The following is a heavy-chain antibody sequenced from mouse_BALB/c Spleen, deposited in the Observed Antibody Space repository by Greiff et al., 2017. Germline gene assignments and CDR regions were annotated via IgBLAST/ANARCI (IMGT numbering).Heavy chain of an antibody. CDR3: ARDGLRQAWFAY. J-gene: IGHJ3*01. CDR2: ISDGGSYT. Sequence: EVNVVESGGGLVKPGGSLKLSCAASGFTFSDYYMYWVRQTPEKRLEWVATISDGGSYTYYPDSVKGRFTISRDNAKNNLYLQMSSLKSEDTAMYYCARDGLRQAWFAYWGQGTLVTVSA. D-gene: IGHD2-4*01. CDR1: GFTFSDYY. V-gene: IGHV5-4*02.